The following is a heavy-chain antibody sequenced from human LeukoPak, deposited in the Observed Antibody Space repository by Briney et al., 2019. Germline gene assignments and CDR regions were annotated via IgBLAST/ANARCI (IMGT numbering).Heavy chain of an antibody. CDR3: ARILAGPDYFDY. V-gene: IGHV2-70*11. Sequence: SGPALVKPTQTLTLTCTFSGFSLSTSKMCVNWIRQPPGQALEWLARIDWDDDKYYSTSLKTRLTISKDTSKNQVVLTMTNMDPVDTATYYCARILAGPDYFDYWGQGTLVTVSS. CDR2: IDWDDDK. CDR1: GFSLSTSKMC. J-gene: IGHJ4*02.